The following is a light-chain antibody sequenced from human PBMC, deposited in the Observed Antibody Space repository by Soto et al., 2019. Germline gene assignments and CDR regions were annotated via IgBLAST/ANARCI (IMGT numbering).Light chain of an antibody. V-gene: IGLV2-14*01. Sequence: SVLPQPASVSVSPGQSIAISCTGTSSDVGGSNSVSWYQQHPGKAPKLLIYDVSNRPSGVSNRFSGSKSDNTASLTISGLQAEDEADYYCSSYATGGSYVFGTGTKVTV. CDR3: SSYATGGSYV. CDR2: DVS. CDR1: SSDVGGSNS. J-gene: IGLJ1*01.